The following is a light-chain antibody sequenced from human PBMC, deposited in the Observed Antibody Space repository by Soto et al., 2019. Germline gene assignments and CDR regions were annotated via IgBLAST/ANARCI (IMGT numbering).Light chain of an antibody. Sequence: EIVLTQSPATLSLSPGERATLSCRASQSVSSYLAWSQQKPGQAPRLLIYDASNRATGIPARFSGSGSGTDFTLTISSLEPEDFAVYYCQQRSNWLLTFGGGTKVEIK. V-gene: IGKV3-11*01. CDR1: QSVSSY. J-gene: IGKJ4*01. CDR3: QQRSNWLLT. CDR2: DAS.